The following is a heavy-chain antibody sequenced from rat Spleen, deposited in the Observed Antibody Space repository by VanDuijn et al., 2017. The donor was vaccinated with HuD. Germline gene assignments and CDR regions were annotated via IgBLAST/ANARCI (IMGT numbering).Heavy chain of an antibody. J-gene: IGHJ3*01. CDR1: GFSLLSNS. V-gene: IGHV2-1*01. CDR2: IWNDGST. CDR3: ARWDH. Sequence: QVQVKESGPGLVQPSETLSLTCTVSGFSLLSNSVHWVRQPPGKGLEWMGGIWNDGSTDYNSALKSRLSISRDTSKSQVFLKMNSLQTGDTATYYCARWDHWGQGTLVTVSS. D-gene: IGHD5-1*01.